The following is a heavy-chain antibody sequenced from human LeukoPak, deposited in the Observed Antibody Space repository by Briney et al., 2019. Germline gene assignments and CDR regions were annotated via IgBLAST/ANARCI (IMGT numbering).Heavy chain of an antibody. CDR2: ISDSGGST. CDR3: AKGGYSSGWRNYFDY. J-gene: IGHJ4*02. V-gene: IGHV3-23*01. D-gene: IGHD6-19*01. CDR1: GFTFSSYA. Sequence: GGSLRLSCAASGFTFSSYAMSWVRQAPGKGLEWVSAISDSGGSTYYADSVKGRFTISRDNSKNTLYLQMNSLRAEDTAVYYCAKGGYSSGWRNYFDYWGQGTLVTVSS.